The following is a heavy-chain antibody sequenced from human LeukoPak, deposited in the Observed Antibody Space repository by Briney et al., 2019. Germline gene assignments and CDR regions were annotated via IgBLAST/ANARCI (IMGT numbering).Heavy chain of an antibody. J-gene: IGHJ4*02. CDR1: GDTFNTCY. CDR3: ARERPEVYYFDS. V-gene: IGHV1-46*02. CDR2: IRPNYNT. Sequence: ASVKVSCKAAGDTFNTCYIHWFRQAPGQGPEWIGIIRPNYNTVYAPRFQGGVTVTRDMSTSTVYMDLRSLRSDDTAVYYCARERPEVYYFDSWGQGTLVTVSS.